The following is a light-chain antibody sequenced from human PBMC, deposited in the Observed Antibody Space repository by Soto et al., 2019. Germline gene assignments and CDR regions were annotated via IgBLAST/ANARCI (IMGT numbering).Light chain of an antibody. CDR1: KLGEKY. CDR2: QDS. V-gene: IGLV3-1*01. J-gene: IGLJ1*01. CDR3: QAWDSSTAI. Sequence: SYELTQPPSVSVSPGQTASITCSGDKLGEKYACWYQQKPGQSPVLVIYQDSKRPSGIPERFSGSNSGNTATLTISGTKAIDEADYYWQAWDSSTAIFGTGTKLTVL.